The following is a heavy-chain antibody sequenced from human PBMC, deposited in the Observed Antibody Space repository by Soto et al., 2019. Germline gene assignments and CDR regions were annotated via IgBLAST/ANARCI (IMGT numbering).Heavy chain of an antibody. CDR2: IYYSGST. Sequence: QLQLQESGPGLVKPSETLSLTCTVSGGSIRSSSYYWGWIRQPPGKGLEWIGSIYYSGSTYYNPSIKSRVTIAVDTSKNQSSLKLISGTAADTAVYYCASPSGSFDYWGQGTLVTVSS. CDR3: ASPSGSFDY. J-gene: IGHJ4*02. V-gene: IGHV4-39*01. CDR1: GGSIRSSSYY. D-gene: IGHD1-26*01.